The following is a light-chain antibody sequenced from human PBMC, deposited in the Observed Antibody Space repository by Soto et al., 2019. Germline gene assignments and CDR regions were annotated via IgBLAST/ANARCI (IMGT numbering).Light chain of an antibody. Sequence: QSVLTQPPSVSGAPGHRVTFSCTGSSSNIGAGYDVHWYQQLPGTAPKLLIYGNSNRPSGVPDRFSGSKSGTSASLAITGLQAEDEADYYCQSYDSSLSGVVFGGETKLTVL. CDR2: GNS. CDR3: QSYDSSLSGVV. V-gene: IGLV1-40*01. CDR1: SSNIGAGYD. J-gene: IGLJ2*01.